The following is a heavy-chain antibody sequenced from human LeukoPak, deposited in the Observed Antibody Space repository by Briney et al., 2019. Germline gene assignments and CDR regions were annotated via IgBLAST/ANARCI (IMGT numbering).Heavy chain of an antibody. CDR1: GGSLSNYY. Sequence: SETLSLTCTVFGGSLSNYYWVWVRQPPGKGLEWIGLIYSSGSIKYNPSLKSRLTISLDTSKNQISLKLTSVTAADTAIYYCARQFEFWGQGTLVTVSS. V-gene: IGHV4-59*08. CDR2: IYSSGSI. CDR3: ARQFEF. J-gene: IGHJ4*02.